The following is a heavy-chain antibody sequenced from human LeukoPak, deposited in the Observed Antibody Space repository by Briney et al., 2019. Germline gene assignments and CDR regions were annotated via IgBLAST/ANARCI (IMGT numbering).Heavy chain of an antibody. CDR2: INPNSGGT. CDR1: GYTFTDYY. D-gene: IGHD3-10*01. V-gene: IGHV1-2*02. J-gene: IGHJ5*02. Sequence: GASVKVSCKACGYTFTDYYLHWVRQAPGQGLEWMGWINPNSGGTNYAQKFQGRVTMTRDTSISTAYMELSGLTSDDTAVYYCARDQEGGSGTFDPWGQGTLVTVSS. CDR3: ARDQEGGSGTFDP.